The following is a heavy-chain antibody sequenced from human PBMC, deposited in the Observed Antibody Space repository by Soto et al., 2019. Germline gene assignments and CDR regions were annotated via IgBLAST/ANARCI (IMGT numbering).Heavy chain of an antibody. Sequence: SETLSLTCAVSGGSISIYQLSWIRQPAGKGLEWIGRIYTSGSTNYNPSLKSRVTMSVDTSKKQFSLKLSSVTAADTAVYYCAGDGSWSSGMDVWGQGTTVTVSS. V-gene: IGHV4-4*07. D-gene: IGHD6-13*01. J-gene: IGHJ6*02. CDR3: AGDGSWSSGMDV. CDR2: IYTSGST. CDR1: GGSISIYQ.